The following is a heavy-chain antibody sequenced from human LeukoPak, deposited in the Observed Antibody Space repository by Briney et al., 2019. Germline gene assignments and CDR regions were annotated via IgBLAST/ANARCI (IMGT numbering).Heavy chain of an antibody. D-gene: IGHD3-3*01. J-gene: IGHJ4*02. V-gene: IGHV4-59*01. CDR1: GGSITDYH. CDR2: VYNRGTT. CDR3: ARGVVITYFDY. Sequence: SETLSLTCTVSGGSITDYHWTWIRQPPGQGLEYIGYVYNRGTTFYNPSLKSRVTISVDTSKNQFSLRLSSVTAADTAIYYCARGVVITYFDYWGQGSLVTVSS.